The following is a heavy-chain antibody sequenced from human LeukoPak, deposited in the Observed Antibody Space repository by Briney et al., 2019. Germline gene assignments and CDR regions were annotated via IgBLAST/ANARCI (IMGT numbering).Heavy chain of an antibody. CDR2: VYYTGST. Sequence: SETLSLTCTVSGYSISSGYYWGWVRQPPGKGLEWIGSVYYTGSTFYNPSLRSRVTISVDTSKSQFSLRLSSVTAADTAMYYCAHIPGWHYYMDVWGKGTTVTVSS. CDR1: GYSISSGYY. D-gene: IGHD2-15*01. V-gene: IGHV4-38-2*02. J-gene: IGHJ6*03. CDR3: AHIPGWHYYMDV.